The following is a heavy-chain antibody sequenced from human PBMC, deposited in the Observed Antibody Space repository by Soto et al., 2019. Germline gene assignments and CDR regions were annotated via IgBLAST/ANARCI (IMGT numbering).Heavy chain of an antibody. V-gene: IGHV1-69*13. D-gene: IGHD5-18*01. J-gene: IGHJ6*02. CDR2: IIPIFGTA. CDR1: GGTFSSYA. CDR3: ARGGYSYGSDYGMDV. Sequence: ASEKVSCKASGGTFSSYAISWVRQAPGQGLEWMGGIIPIFGTANYAQKFQGRVTITADESTSTAYMELSSLRSEDTAVYYCARGGYSYGSDYGMDVWGQGTTVTAP.